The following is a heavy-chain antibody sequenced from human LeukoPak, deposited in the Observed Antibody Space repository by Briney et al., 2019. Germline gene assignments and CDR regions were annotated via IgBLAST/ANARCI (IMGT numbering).Heavy chain of an antibody. CDR1: GFTLSYYG. Sequence: GRSLRLSCAASGFTLSYYGMHWVRQAPGKGLEWVALIWSDGSNEDYADSVKGRFTISRDTSRNTLYLQMHSLRAEDTAVYYCARDADTSGSYWYFDLWGRGTQVTVSS. D-gene: IGHD3-22*01. CDR2: IWSDGSNE. J-gene: IGHJ2*01. V-gene: IGHV3-33*01. CDR3: ARDADTSGSYWYFDL.